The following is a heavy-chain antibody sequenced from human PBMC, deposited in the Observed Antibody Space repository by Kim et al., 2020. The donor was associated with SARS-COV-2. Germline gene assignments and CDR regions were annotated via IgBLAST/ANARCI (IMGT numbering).Heavy chain of an antibody. CDR1: GFTFSDYY. J-gene: IGHJ4*02. V-gene: IGHV3-11*05. CDR2: ISSSSSYT. D-gene: IGHD3-22*01. Sequence: GGSLRLSCAASGFTFSDYYMSWIRQAPGKGLEWVSYISSSSSYTNYADPVKGRFTISRDNAKNSLYLQMNSLRAEDTAVYYCARATSYYYDSSGYSPMGYWGQGTLVTVSS. CDR3: ARATSYYYDSSGYSPMGY.